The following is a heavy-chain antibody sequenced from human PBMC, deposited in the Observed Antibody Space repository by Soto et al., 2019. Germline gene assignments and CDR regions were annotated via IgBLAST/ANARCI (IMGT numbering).Heavy chain of an antibody. Sequence: SETLSLTCTVSGGYISSYYWSWIRQPPGKGLEWIGYIYYSGSTNYNPSLKSRVTISVDTSKNQFSLKLSSVTAADTAVYYCARALGYGSGSDAFDIWGQGTMVTVSS. J-gene: IGHJ3*02. CDR2: IYYSGST. D-gene: IGHD3-10*01. V-gene: IGHV4-59*01. CDR1: GGYISSYY. CDR3: ARALGYGSGSDAFDI.